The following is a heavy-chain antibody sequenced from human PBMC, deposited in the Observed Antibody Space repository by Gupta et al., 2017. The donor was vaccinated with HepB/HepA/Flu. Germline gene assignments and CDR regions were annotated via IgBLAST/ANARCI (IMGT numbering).Heavy chain of an antibody. Sequence: QVQLVESGGGVVQPGRSLRLSCAASGFTFSSHGMHWVRQAPGKGLEWVAVIWYDGSNKYYADSVKGRFTISRDNSKNTLYLQMNSLKAEDTAVYYCARTMGQQLGFDYWGQGTLVTVSS. CDR3: ARTMGQQLGFDY. CDR1: GFTFSSHG. D-gene: IGHD6-13*01. V-gene: IGHV3-33*01. J-gene: IGHJ4*02. CDR2: IWYDGSNK.